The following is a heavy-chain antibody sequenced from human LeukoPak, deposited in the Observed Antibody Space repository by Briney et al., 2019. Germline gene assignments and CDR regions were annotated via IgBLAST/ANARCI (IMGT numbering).Heavy chain of an antibody. Sequence: GGSLRLSCAASGFTFSSYAMSWVRQAPGKGLEWVSAISGSGGSTYYADSVKGRFTISRDNSKNTLYLQMNSLRAEDTAVYYCAKDWDIVVVPADAFDIGGQGTMVTVSS. J-gene: IGHJ3*02. CDR3: AKDWDIVVVPADAFDI. V-gene: IGHV3-23*01. CDR2: ISGSGGST. D-gene: IGHD2-2*01. CDR1: GFTFSSYA.